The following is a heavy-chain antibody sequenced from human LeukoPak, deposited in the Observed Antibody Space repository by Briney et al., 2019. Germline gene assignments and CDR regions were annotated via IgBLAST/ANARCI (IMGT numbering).Heavy chain of an antibody. CDR1: GYTFTGYY. J-gene: IGHJ4*02. V-gene: IGHV1-2*02. Sequence: ASVKVSCKASGYTFTGYYMHWVRQAPGQGLEWMGWINPNSGGTNYAQKFQGRVTMTRDTSISTAYMELSRLRSDDTAVYYCAREGGFDFWSGYYDPDYFDYWGQGTLVTVSS. CDR2: INPNSGGT. D-gene: IGHD3-3*01. CDR3: AREGGFDFWSGYYDPDYFDY.